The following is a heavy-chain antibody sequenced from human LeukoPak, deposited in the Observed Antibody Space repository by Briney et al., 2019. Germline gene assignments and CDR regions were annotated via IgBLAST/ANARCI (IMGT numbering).Heavy chain of an antibody. J-gene: IGHJ4*02. CDR1: GYTFTIYY. V-gene: IGHV1-46*01. CDR3: AREVVAMAPFDY. D-gene: IGHD5-18*01. CDR2: INPSGGST. Sequence: ASVKVSCKASGYTFTIYYMHWVRQAPGQGPEWMGIINPSGGSTSYALKFQGRVTMTRDTSTSTVYMELSSLRPEDTAVYYCAREVVAMAPFDYWGQGTLVTVSS.